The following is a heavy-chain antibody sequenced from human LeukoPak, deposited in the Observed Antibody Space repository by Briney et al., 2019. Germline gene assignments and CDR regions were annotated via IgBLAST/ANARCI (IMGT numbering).Heavy chain of an antibody. V-gene: IGHV2-26*01. CDR2: IFSNDEK. CDR1: GFSLSNARMG. D-gene: IGHD2-15*01. Sequence: SGPTLVNPTETLTLTCTVSGFSLSNARMGVSWIRQPPGKALEWLANIFSNDEKSYSTSLKSRLTISKDTSKSQVVLTMTNMDPVDTATYYCARSGGYCSGGTCFHFDYWGQGTVVTVSS. J-gene: IGHJ4*02. CDR3: ARSGGYCSGGTCFHFDY.